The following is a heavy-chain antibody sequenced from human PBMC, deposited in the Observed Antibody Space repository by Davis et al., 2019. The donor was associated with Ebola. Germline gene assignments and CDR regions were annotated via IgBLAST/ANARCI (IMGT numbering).Heavy chain of an antibody. D-gene: IGHD5-24*01. J-gene: IGHJ4*02. CDR1: EFVLSSFS. V-gene: IGHV3-7*03. CDR3: AREHLFPGRAGYSAY. CDR2: LRQHGGEV. Sequence: PGGSLRLSCVASEFVLSSFSMAWIRQAPGQGLEWVASLRQHGGEVYYVDSVKGRFTISRDSASNSLYLQMNSLRAEDTAVYYCAREHLFPGRAGYSAYWDQGTLVTVSS.